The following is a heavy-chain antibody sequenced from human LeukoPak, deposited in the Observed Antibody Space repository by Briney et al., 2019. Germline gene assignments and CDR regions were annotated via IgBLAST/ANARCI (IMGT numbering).Heavy chain of an antibody. V-gene: IGHV4-38-2*02. CDR1: GYSISSGYY. CDR2: IYQSGST. CDR3: ARDQYSSSSGWFDP. Sequence: SETLSLTCSVSGYSISSGYYWGWIRQPPGKGLEWIGSIYQSGSTYYNPPLKSRVTISVDTSKNQFSLKLSSVTAADTAVYYCARDQYSSSSGWFDPWRQGTLVTVSS. J-gene: IGHJ5*02. D-gene: IGHD6-6*01.